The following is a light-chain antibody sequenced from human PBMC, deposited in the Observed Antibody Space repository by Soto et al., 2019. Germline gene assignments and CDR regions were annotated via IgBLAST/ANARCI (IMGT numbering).Light chain of an antibody. CDR2: SSD. J-gene: IGLJ3*02. CDR3: AAWDDSLNAWA. V-gene: IGLV1-44*01. CDR1: SSNIGRNT. Sequence: QSVLTQPPSASGTPGQRVTISCSGSSSNIGRNTVKWYRQLPGTAPKLLIDSSDQRPPGVPDRFSGSQSGTSASLAISGLQSEDEADYICAAWDDSLNAWAFGGGTKLTVL.